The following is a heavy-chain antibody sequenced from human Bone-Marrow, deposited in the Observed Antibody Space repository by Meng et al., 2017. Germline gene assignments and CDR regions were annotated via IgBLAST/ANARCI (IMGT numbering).Heavy chain of an antibody. CDR1: GFSVSPTY. CDR2: IYSGGTI. J-gene: IGHJ3*02. D-gene: IGHD3-9*01. CDR3: AGGSTIVTPYDALDT. Sequence: LSLTCVASGFSVSPTYMTWVRQPPGKGLEWVSVIYSGGTIVYAGSVKGRFAISRDDSNNTLYPQMNTVRPEDTALYYCAGGSTIVTPYDALDTWGQGTSVTVSS. V-gene: IGHV3-53*05.